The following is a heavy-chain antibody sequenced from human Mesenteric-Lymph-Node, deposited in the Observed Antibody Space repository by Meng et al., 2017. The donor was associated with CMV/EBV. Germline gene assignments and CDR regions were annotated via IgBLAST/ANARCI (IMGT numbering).Heavy chain of an antibody. D-gene: IGHD6-13*01. CDR3: AGGIAAAGSRWFDP. J-gene: IGHJ5*02. CDR2: IIPILGIA. CDR1: GGNFSSYT. V-gene: IGHV1-69*02. Sequence: QAQLVESGAEVKKPGSSVKVSCKASGGNFSSYTISGVRQAPGQGLEWMGRIIPILGIANYAQKFQGRVTITADKSASTAYTELSSLRSEDTAVYYCAGGIAAAGSRWFDPWGQGTLVTVSS.